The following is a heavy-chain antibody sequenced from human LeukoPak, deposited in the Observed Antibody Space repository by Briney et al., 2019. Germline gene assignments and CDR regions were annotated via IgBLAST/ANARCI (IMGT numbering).Heavy chain of an antibody. CDR1: GGSFSGYY. D-gene: IGHD4-17*01. Sequence: PSETLSLTCAVYGGSFSGYYWSWIRQPPGKGLEWIGEINHSGSTNYNPSLKSRVTISVDKSKNQFSLKLSSVTAADTAVYYCASAVHDYGDQYLVYWGQGTLVTVSS. CDR3: ASAVHDYGDQYLVY. CDR2: INHSGST. J-gene: IGHJ4*02. V-gene: IGHV4-34*01.